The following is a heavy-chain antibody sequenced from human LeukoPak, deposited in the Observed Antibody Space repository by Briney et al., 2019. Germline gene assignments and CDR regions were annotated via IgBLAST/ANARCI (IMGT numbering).Heavy chain of an antibody. CDR3: ARGDGYNFFDY. V-gene: IGHV3-23*01. Sequence: GGSLRLSCAASGFTFSSYAMSWVRQAPGKGLEWVSAISGSGGSTYYADSVKGRFTISRDDAKNSLYLQMNSLRAEDTAVYYCARGDGYNFFDYWGQGTLVTVSS. D-gene: IGHD5-24*01. J-gene: IGHJ4*02. CDR2: ISGSGGST. CDR1: GFTFSSYA.